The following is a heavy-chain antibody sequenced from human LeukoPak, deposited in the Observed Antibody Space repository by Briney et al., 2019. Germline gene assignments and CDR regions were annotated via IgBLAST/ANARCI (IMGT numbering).Heavy chain of an antibody. Sequence: SQTLSLTCTVSDDSFSSGGYYWSWIRQSPGKGLEWIGNMYHSGLTHYNPSLRSRVTISADRSKSQFSLKLTSVTAADSAVYYCAREGNSGQIYYFDYWGQGTLVTVSS. J-gene: IGHJ4*02. V-gene: IGHV4-30-2*06. CDR3: AREGNSGQIYYFDY. D-gene: IGHD6-19*01. CDR1: DDSFSSGGYY. CDR2: MYHSGLT.